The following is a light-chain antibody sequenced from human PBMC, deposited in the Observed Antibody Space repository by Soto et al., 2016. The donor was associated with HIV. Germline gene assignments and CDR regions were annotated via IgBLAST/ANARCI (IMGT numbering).Light chain of an antibody. Sequence: DIQMTQSPSTLSASVGDRVTITCRASQNINSWLAWYQQKPGKAPKLLIYGASNLESGVPSRFSGSGSGTEFTLTISSLQPDDFATYYCQQYNSFPWTFGQGTKV. CDR1: QNINSW. CDR3: QQYNSFPWT. V-gene: IGKV1-5*03. CDR2: GAS. J-gene: IGKJ1*01.